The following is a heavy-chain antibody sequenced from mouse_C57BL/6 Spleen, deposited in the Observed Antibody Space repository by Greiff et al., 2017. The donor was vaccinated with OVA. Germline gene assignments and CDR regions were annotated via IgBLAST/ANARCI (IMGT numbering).Heavy chain of an antibody. D-gene: IGHD1-1*01. CDR3: ARSITTVVEGFAY. CDR1: GYTFTSYW. V-gene: IGHV1-7*01. J-gene: IGHJ3*01. CDR2: INPSSGYT. Sequence: VQLQQSGAELAKPGASVKLSCKASGYTFTSYWMHWVKQRPGQGLEWIGYINPSSGYTKYNQKFKDKATLTADKSSSTAYMQLSSLTYEDSAVYYCARSITTVVEGFAYWGQGTLVTVSA.